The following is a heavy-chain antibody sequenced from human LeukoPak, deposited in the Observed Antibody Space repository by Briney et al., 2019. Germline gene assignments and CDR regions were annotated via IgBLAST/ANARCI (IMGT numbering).Heavy chain of an antibody. CDR1: GFTFSDYY. CDR2: IYYSGNT. V-gene: IGHV4-59*08. J-gene: IGHJ4*02. Sequence: GSLRLSCAASGFTFSDYYMSWIRQPPGKGLEWIGYIYYSGNTNYDPSLKSRVTISVDTSKNQFSLKLSSVTAADTAVYYCARRGSGKYFDYWGQGTLVTVSS. CDR3: ARRGSGKYFDY. D-gene: IGHD3-10*01.